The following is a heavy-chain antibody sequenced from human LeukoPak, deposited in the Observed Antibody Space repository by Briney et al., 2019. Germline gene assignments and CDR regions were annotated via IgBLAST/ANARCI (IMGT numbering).Heavy chain of an antibody. D-gene: IGHD3-10*01. CDR1: GGSISSGSYY. V-gene: IGHV4-61*02. J-gene: IGHJ4*02. CDR2: IYTSGST. CDR3: AREDYYGSGSPVY. Sequence: SQTLSLTCTVSGGSISSGSYYWSWIRQPAGKGLEWIGRIYTSGSTNYNPSLKSRVTISVDTSKNQFSLKLSSVTAADTAVYYCAREDYYGSGSPVYWGQGTLVTVSS.